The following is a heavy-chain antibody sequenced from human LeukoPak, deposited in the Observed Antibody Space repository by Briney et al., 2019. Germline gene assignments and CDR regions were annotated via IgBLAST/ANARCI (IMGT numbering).Heavy chain of an antibody. CDR3: AKDRFPGSDYGENSDY. D-gene: IGHD4-17*01. Sequence: PGGPLRLSCAASEFTFSNYVMSWVRQTPGKGLEWVSTISASAYTTHYADSVKGRFTISRDNSKDTLYLQMDSLRVDDTAVYYCAKDRFPGSDYGENSDYWGQGTLVTVSS. CDR2: ISASAYTT. CDR1: EFTFSNYV. J-gene: IGHJ4*02. V-gene: IGHV3-23*01.